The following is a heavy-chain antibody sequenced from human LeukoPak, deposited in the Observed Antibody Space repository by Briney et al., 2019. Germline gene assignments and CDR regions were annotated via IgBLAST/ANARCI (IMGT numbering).Heavy chain of an antibody. CDR1: GGTFSSYA. D-gene: IGHD1/OR15-1a*01. V-gene: IGHV1-69*04. CDR3: ARVQQYYYYYMDV. CDR2: IIPILGIA. J-gene: IGHJ6*03. Sequence: SVKVSCKASGGTFSSYAISWVRQAPGQGLEWMGRIIPILGIANYAQKFQGRVTITADKSTSTAYMELSSLRSEDTAVYYCARVQQYYYYYMDVWGKGTTVTVSS.